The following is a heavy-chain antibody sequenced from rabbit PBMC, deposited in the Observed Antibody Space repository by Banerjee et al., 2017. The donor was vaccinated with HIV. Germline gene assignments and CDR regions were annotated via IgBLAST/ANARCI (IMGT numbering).Heavy chain of an antibody. CDR2: IYTGSSGST. J-gene: IGHJ3*01. Sequence: QSLEETGGDLVKPGASLTLTCTASGFSFSSNYDMCWVRQAPGKGLEWIACIYTGSSGSTYYASWAKGRFTISKTSSTTVTLQMTSLTAADTATYFCARGDTGYRYITRSDLWGPGTLVTVS. D-gene: IGHD6-1*01. CDR3: ARGDTGYRYITRSDL. V-gene: IGHV1S40*01. CDR1: GFSFSSNYD.